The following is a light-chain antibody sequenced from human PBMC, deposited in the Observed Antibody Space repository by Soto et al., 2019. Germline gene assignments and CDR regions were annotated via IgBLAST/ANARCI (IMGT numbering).Light chain of an antibody. J-gene: IGLJ1*01. V-gene: IGLV2-8*01. CDR2: AVT. Sequence: QSALTQPPSASGSPGQSVTISCTGTSSDIGGYNYVSWYQQHPGKAPKLVIYAVTKRPSGVPDRFSGSKSGNTASLTVSGLQAEDEADYYCTSYAGSDTFVFGTGTKLTVL. CDR1: SSDIGGYNY. CDR3: TSYAGSDTFV.